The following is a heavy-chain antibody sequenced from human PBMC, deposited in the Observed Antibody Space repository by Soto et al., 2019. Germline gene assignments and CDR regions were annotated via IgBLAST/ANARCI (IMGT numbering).Heavy chain of an antibody. Sequence: QVQLQESGPGLVKPSETLSLTCAVSGGSISSYYWTWIRQPPGKGLEWIGYIYNSGSTNDNPSLKSRVTISVDMSKTQFSLKLNSVTAADTAMYDCARGNSSSWDYFDYWGQGTLVTVSS. CDR2: IYNSGST. CDR3: ARGNSSSWDYFDY. D-gene: IGHD6-13*01. CDR1: GGSISSYY. V-gene: IGHV4-59*01. J-gene: IGHJ4*02.